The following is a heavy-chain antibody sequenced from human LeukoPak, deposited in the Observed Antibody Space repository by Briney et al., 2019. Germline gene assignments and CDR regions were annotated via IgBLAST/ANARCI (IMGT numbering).Heavy chain of an antibody. CDR2: IYYSGST. CDR1: GGSISSGDYY. D-gene: IGHD3-10*01. CDR3: ARAVLPADGSGSYDY. V-gene: IGHV4-30-4*08. Sequence: ASQTLSLTCTVSGGSISSGDYYWSWIRQPPGKGLEWIGYIYYSGSTYYNPSLKSRVTISVDTSKNQFSLKLSSVTAADTAVYYCARAVLPADGSGSYDYWGQGTLVTVSS. J-gene: IGHJ4*02.